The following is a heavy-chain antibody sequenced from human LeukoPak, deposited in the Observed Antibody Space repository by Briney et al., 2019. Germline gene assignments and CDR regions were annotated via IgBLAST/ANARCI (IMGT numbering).Heavy chain of an antibody. J-gene: IGHJ5*02. V-gene: IGHV1-18*01. Sequence: ASVKVSCKASGYTFTSYGISWVRQAPGQGLEWMGWIGAYNGNTNYAQKLQGRVTMTTDTSTSTAYMELRSLRSDDTAVYYCARSYGSGSYYNGWFDPWGQGTLVTVSS. D-gene: IGHD3-10*01. CDR2: IGAYNGNT. CDR1: GYTFTSYG. CDR3: ARSYGSGSYYNGWFDP.